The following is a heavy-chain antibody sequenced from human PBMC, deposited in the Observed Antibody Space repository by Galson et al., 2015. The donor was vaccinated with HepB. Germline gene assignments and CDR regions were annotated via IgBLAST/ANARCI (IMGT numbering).Heavy chain of an antibody. CDR3: VREGALGELFDY. J-gene: IGHJ4*02. CDR1: GGSINSTSYY. Sequence: SGGSINSTSYYWGWVRQPPGKGLEWIGNIFYNGNTYYNPSPKRRVTISLDTSKNQFSLKLSSVTAADTAVYYCVREGALGELFDYWGQGTLVTVSS. D-gene: IGHD3-10*01. CDR2: IFYNGNT. V-gene: IGHV4-39*07.